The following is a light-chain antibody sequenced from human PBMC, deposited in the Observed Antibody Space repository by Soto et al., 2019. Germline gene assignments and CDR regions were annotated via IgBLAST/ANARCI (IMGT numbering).Light chain of an antibody. CDR1: SSDVGGYNY. V-gene: IGLV2-8*01. CDR2: EVN. J-gene: IGLJ1*01. Sequence: QSALTQPPSASGSPGQSVAISCTGTSSDVGGYNYVSWHQQHPGKAPKLMIYEVNKRPSGVPDRFSGSKSGNTASLTVSGLQAEDEADYYCCSYVGATTYVFGTGTKVTVL. CDR3: CSYVGATTYV.